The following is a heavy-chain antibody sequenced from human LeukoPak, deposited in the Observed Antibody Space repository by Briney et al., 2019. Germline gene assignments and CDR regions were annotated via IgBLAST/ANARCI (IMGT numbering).Heavy chain of an antibody. CDR3: ARDVDVVRPYWFDP. J-gene: IGHJ5*02. Sequence: ASVKVSCKASGYTFTSYGISWVRQAPGQGLEWMGWISAYNGNTNYAQKFQGRVTITADESTSTAYMELSSLRSEDTAVYYCARDVDVVRPYWFDPWGQGTLVTVSS. D-gene: IGHD1-1*01. V-gene: IGHV1-18*01. CDR2: ISAYNGNT. CDR1: GYTFTSYG.